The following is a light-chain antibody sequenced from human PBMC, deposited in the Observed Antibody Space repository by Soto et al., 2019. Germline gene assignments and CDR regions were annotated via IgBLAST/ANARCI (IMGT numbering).Light chain of an antibody. J-gene: IGLJ1*01. Sequence: QSALTQPRSVSGSPGQSVTISCTGTSSDVGGYNYVSWYQQHPGKAPKVMIYDVSERPSGVPDRFSGSKSGNTASLTISGLQTEDKADYYCCSYAGSPTYVLGAGTKVTVL. CDR3: CSYAGSPTYV. CDR2: DVS. CDR1: SSDVGGYNY. V-gene: IGLV2-11*01.